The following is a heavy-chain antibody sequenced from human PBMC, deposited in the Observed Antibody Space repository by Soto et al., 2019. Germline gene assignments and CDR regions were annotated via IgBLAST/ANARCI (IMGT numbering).Heavy chain of an antibody. CDR1: GYSFTSYW. J-gene: IGHJ6*02. V-gene: IGHV5-51*01. CDR2: IYPGDSDT. CDR3: ASSSDDFPDYYYYGMDV. D-gene: IGHD3-3*01. Sequence: GESLKISCKGSGYSFTSYWIGWVRQMPGKGLEWMGIIYPGDSDTRYRPSFQGQVTISADKSISTAYLQWSSLKASDTAMYYCASSSDDFPDYYYYGMDVWGQGTTVTVSS.